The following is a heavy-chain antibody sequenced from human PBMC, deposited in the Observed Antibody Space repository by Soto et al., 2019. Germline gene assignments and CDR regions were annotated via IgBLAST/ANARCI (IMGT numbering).Heavy chain of an antibody. CDR2: IIPIFGTA. D-gene: IGHD2-21*01. Sequence: ASVKVSCKASGGTFSSYAISWVRQAPGQGLEWMGGIIPIFGTANYAQKFQGRVTITADKSTSTAYMELSSLRSEDTAVYYCARGSIELVPPPLPSYSYYGMDVWGQGTTVTVSS. V-gene: IGHV1-69*06. J-gene: IGHJ6*02. CDR3: ARGSIELVPPPLPSYSYYGMDV. CDR1: GGTFSSYA.